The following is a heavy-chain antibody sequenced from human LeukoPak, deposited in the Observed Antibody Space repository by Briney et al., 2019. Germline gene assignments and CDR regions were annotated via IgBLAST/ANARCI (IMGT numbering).Heavy chain of an antibody. CDR1: GFTFSSYA. Sequence: GRSLRLSCAASGFTFSSYAMHWVRQAPGKGLEWVAVISYDGSNKYYADSVKGRITISRDNSKNTLYLQMNSLRAEDTAVYYCARRVVGATGSAFDIWGQGTMVTVSS. CDR2: ISYDGSNK. V-gene: IGHV3-30-3*01. J-gene: IGHJ3*02. CDR3: ARRVVGATGSAFDI. D-gene: IGHD1-26*01.